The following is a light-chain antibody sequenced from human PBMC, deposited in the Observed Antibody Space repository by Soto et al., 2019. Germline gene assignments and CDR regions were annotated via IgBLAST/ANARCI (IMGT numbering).Light chain of an antibody. J-gene: IGKJ2*01. CDR1: QDIGKS. CDR3: QQYDNLPRYT. V-gene: IGKV1-33*01. Sequence: DIPMTQSPSSLSASVGDRVTITCQASQDIGKSLNWYQQKPGKAPKVLIYDASNLQTGVPSRFSGSGSGTHFTFTIDSLQPEDVATYYCQQYDNLPRYTFGQGTKLEIK. CDR2: DAS.